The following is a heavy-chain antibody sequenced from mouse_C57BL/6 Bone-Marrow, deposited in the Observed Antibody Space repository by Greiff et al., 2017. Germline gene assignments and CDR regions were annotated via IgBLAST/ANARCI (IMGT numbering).Heavy chain of an antibody. CDR2: ILPGGGST. J-gene: IGHJ1*03. CDR3: AKGNYAFDV. Sequence: QVQLQQSGAELMKPGASVKVSCKATGYTFTSYWINWVKQRPGHGLEWIGEILPGGGSTNYNQKFKGQATFTADTSSNTAYMQLSSLTTEDSALFDRAKGNYAFDVWGTGTTVTVSS. D-gene: IGHD1-1*01. CDR1: GYTFTSYW. V-gene: IGHV1-9*01.